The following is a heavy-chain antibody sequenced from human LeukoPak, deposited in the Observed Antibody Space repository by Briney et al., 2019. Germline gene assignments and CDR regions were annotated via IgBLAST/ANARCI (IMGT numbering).Heavy chain of an antibody. CDR3: ANGHYDPYGSEQDRGDSFDI. CDR2: IRYDGSNN. D-gene: IGHD3-10*01. CDR1: GFTFSSYG. Sequence: PGGSLRLSCAASGFTFSSYGMHWVRQAPGQGLEWVAFIRYDGSNNYYAETVKGRFTISRDNSTKTVFLEMNSLRDEDTAVYYCANGHYDPYGSEQDRGDSFDIWGQGTMVTVSS. J-gene: IGHJ3*02. V-gene: IGHV3-30*02.